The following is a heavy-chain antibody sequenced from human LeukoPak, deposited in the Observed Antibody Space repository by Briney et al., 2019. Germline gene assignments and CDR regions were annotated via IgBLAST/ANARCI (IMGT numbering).Heavy chain of an antibody. V-gene: IGHV1-46*01. CDR3: ARDHYHKIHSVMVTAPDY. D-gene: IGHD2-21*02. J-gene: IGHJ4*02. Sequence: ASVKVSCKASGYTFTSYYMHRVRQAPGEGLEWMGIINPTGGSTSYAQKFQGRVTMTRDTSTSTVYMELRSLRSEDTAVYYCARDHYHKIHSVMVTAPDYWGQGTLVIVSS. CDR2: INPTGGST. CDR1: GYTFTSYY.